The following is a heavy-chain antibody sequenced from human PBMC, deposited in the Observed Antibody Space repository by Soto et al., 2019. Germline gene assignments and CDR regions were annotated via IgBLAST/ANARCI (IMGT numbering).Heavy chain of an antibody. V-gene: IGHV4-39*01. CDR2: IYYSGST. D-gene: IGHD6-13*01. CDR3: ARSYSSSSVDY. CDR1: GGSISSSSYY. Sequence: PSETLSLTCTVSGGSISSSSYYWGWIRQPPGKGLGWIGSIYYSGSTYYNPSLKSRVTISVDTSKNQFSLKLSSVTAADTAVYYCARSYSSSSVDYWGQGTLVTVSS. J-gene: IGHJ4*02.